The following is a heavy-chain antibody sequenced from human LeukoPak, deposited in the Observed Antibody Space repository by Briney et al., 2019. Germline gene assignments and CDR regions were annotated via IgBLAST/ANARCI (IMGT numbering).Heavy chain of an antibody. J-gene: IGHJ5*02. D-gene: IGHD3-22*01. CDR2: IYYSGST. V-gene: IGHV4-39*01. Sequence: SDTLSLTCTVSGGAITNVDYYWGWIRQPPGKGLEWIGSIYYSGSTYYNPSLRSRVTISVDTSKNQFSLKLSSVTAADTAVYYCARSDSSIDWFDPWGQGTLVTVSS. CDR3: ARSDSSIDWFDP. CDR1: GGAITNVDYY.